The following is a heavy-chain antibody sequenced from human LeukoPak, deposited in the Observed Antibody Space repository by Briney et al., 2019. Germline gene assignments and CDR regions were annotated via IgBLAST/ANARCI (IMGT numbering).Heavy chain of an antibody. CDR1: GFSLSTSGMR. Sequence: SGPTLVNPTQTLTLTCTFSGFSLSTSGMRVSWIRQPPGKALEWLARIDWDDDKFYSTSLKTRLTISKDTTKNQVVLTMTNMDPVDTATYYCAWTRGYSYGYGFDYWGQGTLVTVSS. CDR2: IDWDDDK. D-gene: IGHD5-18*01. V-gene: IGHV2-70*04. J-gene: IGHJ4*02. CDR3: AWTRGYSYGYGFDY.